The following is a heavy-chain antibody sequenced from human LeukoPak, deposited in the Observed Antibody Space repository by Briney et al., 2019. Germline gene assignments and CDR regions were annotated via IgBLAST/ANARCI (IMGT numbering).Heavy chain of an antibody. CDR1: GFTFSSYA. V-gene: IGHV3-23*01. D-gene: IGHD3-22*01. J-gene: IGHJ3*02. CDR2: ISGSGGST. Sequence: GGSLRLSCAASGFTFSSYAMSWVRQAPGKGLEWVSAISGSGGSTYYADSVKGRFTISRDNSKNTLYLQMNGLRAEDTAVYYCAKDIYDSSGYDAFDIWGQGTMVTVSS. CDR3: AKDIYDSSGYDAFDI.